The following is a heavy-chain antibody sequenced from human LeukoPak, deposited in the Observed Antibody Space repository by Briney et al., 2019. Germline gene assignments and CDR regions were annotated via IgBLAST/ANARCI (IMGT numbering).Heavy chain of an antibody. CDR1: GFSFSTYS. D-gene: IGHD6-13*01. V-gene: IGHV3-21*06. Sequence: GGSLRLSCAASGFSFSTYSMNWVRQAPGKGLEWVSSISRNSRYIYYADSMRGRFTISRDNAKNSLYLQMNSLKPEDTAVYYCARVAEAAAFDSWGQGTLVTVSS. J-gene: IGHJ4*02. CDR2: ISRNSRYI. CDR3: ARVAEAAAFDS.